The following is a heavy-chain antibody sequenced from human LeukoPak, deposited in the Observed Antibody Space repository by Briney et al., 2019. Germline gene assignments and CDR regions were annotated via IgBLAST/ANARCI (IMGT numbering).Heavy chain of an antibody. CDR1: GGSISSSNW. CDR3: ARVGCSSTSCYWNFDY. J-gene: IGHJ4*02. V-gene: IGHV4-4*02. CDR2: IYHSGST. D-gene: IGHD2-2*01. Sequence: SETLSLTCAVSGGSISSSNWWSWVRQPPGKGLEWIGEIYHSGSTNYNPSLKSRVTISVDTSKNQFSLKLSSVTAADTAVYYCARVGCSSTSCYWNFDYWGQGTLVTVSS.